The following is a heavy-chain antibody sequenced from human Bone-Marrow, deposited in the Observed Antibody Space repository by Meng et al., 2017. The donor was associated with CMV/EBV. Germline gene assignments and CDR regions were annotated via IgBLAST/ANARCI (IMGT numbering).Heavy chain of an antibody. J-gene: IGHJ6*02. CDR3: ARGTAMAYGMDV. CDR1: GYTSTGYY. V-gene: IGHV1-2*02. Sequence: ASVKVSCKASGYTSTGYYMHWVRQAPGQGLEWMGWINPNSGGTNYAQKFQGRVTMTRDTSISTAYMELSRLRSDDTAVYYCARGTAMAYGMDVWGQGTTVTVSS. D-gene: IGHD5-18*01. CDR2: INPNSGGT.